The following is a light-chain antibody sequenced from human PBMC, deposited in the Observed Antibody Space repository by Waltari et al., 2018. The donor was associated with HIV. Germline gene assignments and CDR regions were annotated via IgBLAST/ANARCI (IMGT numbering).Light chain of an antibody. CDR1: SPNIGANYD. J-gene: IGLJ2*01. CDR2: ANT. CDR3: QSYDSSLSASEV. V-gene: IGLV1-40*01. Sequence: QSVLTQPPSVSGAPGQRVTISCTGNSPNIGANYDVHWYQQFPGTAPKLRICANTSRPSGVPDRFAGSKSGTSASLAITGIRAEDEADYYCQSYDSSLSASEVFGGGTEVIVL.